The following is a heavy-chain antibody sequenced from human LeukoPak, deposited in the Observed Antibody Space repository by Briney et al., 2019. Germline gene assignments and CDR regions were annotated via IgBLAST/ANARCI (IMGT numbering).Heavy chain of an antibody. CDR2: IYYSGST. CDR1: GGSISSYY. V-gene: IGHV4-59*01. Sequence: PSETLSLTCTVSGGSISSYYWSWIRQPPGKGLEWIGYIYYSGSTNYNPSLKSRVTISVDTSKNQFSLKLSSVTAADTAVYYCARAPNSYSSSWYGDWYFDYWGQGTLVTVSS. CDR3: ARAPNSYSSSWYGDWYFDY. J-gene: IGHJ4*02. D-gene: IGHD6-13*01.